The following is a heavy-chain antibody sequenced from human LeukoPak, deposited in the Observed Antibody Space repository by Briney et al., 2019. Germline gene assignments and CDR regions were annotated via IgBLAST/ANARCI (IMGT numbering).Heavy chain of an antibody. Sequence: GGSLRLSCAASGFIFSNAWINWVRQAPGKGLEWVGRVKSKTDGGTPDYAAPVKGRFTISRDDSKNTMYLQMNSLKTEDTAVYYCTTFSWQLDYWGQGTLVTVSS. J-gene: IGHJ4*02. D-gene: IGHD2-15*01. CDR1: GFIFSNAW. V-gene: IGHV3-15*01. CDR3: TTFSWQLDY. CDR2: VKSKTDGGTP.